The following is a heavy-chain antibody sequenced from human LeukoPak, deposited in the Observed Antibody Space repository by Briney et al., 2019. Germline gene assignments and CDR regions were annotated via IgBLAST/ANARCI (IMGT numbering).Heavy chain of an antibody. V-gene: IGHV4-61*02. CDR2: IYTSGST. D-gene: IGHD3-10*01. CDR1: GGSIRSTTYY. CDR3: ARETLYGSGSYYNQFFDY. J-gene: IGHJ4*02. Sequence: SETLSLTCSVSGGSIRSTTYYWSWIRQPAGKGLEWIGRIYTSGSTNYNPSLKSRVTMSVDTSKNQFSLKLSSVTAADTAVYYCARETLYGSGSYYNQFFDYWGQGTLVTVSS.